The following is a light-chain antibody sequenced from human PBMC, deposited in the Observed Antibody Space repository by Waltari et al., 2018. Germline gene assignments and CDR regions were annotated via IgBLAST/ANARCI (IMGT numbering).Light chain of an antibody. J-gene: IGKJ4*01. CDR1: QTTYTN. Sequence: DTVMTQSPATLSVSPGEGATLSCRASQTTYTNLAWYQQKPGQVPRLLIYGSSTRATGIPARFSGSWSGTEFTLTISSLQSEDFAVYYCQQYSRWPLTFGGGTKVEIK. CDR3: QQYSRWPLT. CDR2: GSS. V-gene: IGKV3-15*01.